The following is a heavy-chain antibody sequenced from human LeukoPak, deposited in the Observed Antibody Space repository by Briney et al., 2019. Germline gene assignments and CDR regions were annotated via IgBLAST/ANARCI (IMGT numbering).Heavy chain of an antibody. J-gene: IGHJ4*02. CDR2: ISYDGSNK. Sequence: GRSLRLSCAASGFTFSTYGMHWVRQAPGKGLEWVAVISYDGSNKYYADSVKGRFTISRDNAKNSLYLQMNSLRAEDTAVYYCARDYVWGSYRSIKADYWGQGTLVTVSS. V-gene: IGHV3-30-3*01. D-gene: IGHD3-16*02. CDR3: ARDYVWGSYRSIKADY. CDR1: GFTFSTYG.